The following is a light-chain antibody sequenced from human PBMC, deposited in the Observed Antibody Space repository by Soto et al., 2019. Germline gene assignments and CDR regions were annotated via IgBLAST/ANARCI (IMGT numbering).Light chain of an antibody. CDR2: STS. Sequence: DIQMTQSPSALSASVGDSVTGTCRASQYISSWLAWYQQKPGKAPKRLIYSTSSLQSGVPSRFSGSGSGTEFSLTISSLQPEDSAIYYCLQHNTCPRTFGQGTTVDIK. CDR3: LQHNTCPRT. V-gene: IGKV1-5*01. J-gene: IGKJ1*01. CDR1: QYISSW.